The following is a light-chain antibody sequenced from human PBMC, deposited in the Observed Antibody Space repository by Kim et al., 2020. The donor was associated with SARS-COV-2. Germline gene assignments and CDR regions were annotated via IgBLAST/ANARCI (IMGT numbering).Light chain of an antibody. CDR1: NIGRKS. V-gene: IGLV3-21*04. CDR2: YDS. Sequence: SYELTQPPSVSVAPGKTARVTCGGNNIGRKSVHWYQQKPGQAPVVVISYDSARPSGIPERFSGSNSGNTATLTISRVEARDEADYYCQVWDASRDHVVFGGGTQLTVL. CDR3: QVWDASRDHVV. J-gene: IGLJ2*01.